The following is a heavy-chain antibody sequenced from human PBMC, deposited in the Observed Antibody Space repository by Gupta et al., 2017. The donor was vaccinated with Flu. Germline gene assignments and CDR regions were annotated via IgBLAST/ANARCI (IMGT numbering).Heavy chain of an antibody. D-gene: IGHD2-2*01. Sequence: GLEWVAVIWYDGSNKYYADSVKGRFTISRDNSKNTLYLQMNSLRAEDTAVYYCARANGYCSSTSCQPAVSPQGIAAAGPDYWGQGTLVTVSS. J-gene: IGHJ4*02. CDR3: ARANGYCSSTSCQPAVSPQGIAAAGPDY. V-gene: IGHV3-33*01. CDR2: IWYDGSNK.